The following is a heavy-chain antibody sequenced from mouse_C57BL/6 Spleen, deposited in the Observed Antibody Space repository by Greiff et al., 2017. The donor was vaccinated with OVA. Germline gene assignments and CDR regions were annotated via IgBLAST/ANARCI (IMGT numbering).Heavy chain of an antibody. J-gene: IGHJ1*03. CDR2: IHPNSGST. V-gene: IGHV1-64*01. CDR1: GYTFTSYW. D-gene: IGHD1-1*01. CDR3: ASCGSSYVGYWYFEV. Sequence: QVQLQQPGAELVKPGASVTLSCKASGYTFTSYWMHWVKQRPGQGLEWIGMIHPNSGSTNYNEKFKSKATLTVDKSSSTAYMQLSSLTSEDSAVYYCASCGSSYVGYWYFEVWGTGTTVTVSS.